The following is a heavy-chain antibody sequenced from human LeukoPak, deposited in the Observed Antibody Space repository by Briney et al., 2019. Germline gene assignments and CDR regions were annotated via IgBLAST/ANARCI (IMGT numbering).Heavy chain of an antibody. CDR2: ISYDGSNQ. Sequence: GGSLRLSCAASGFTFSNAWMSWVRQAPGKGLGWVASISYDGSNQYIAHSVKGRFTISRHNSRNTLYLQMDSLRAEDTAVYYCARVYYYYGMDVWGQGTTVTVS. J-gene: IGHJ6*02. D-gene: IGHD3-10*01. CDR3: ARVYYYYGMDV. V-gene: IGHV3-30*03. CDR1: GFTFSNAW.